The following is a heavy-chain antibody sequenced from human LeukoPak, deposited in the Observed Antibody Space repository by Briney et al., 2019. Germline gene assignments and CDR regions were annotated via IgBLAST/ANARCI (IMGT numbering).Heavy chain of an antibody. CDR2: ISGSGGST. Sequence: PGGSLRLSCAASGFTFSNYAMSWVRQAPGKGLEWVSAISGSGGSTYYADSVKGRFTISRDNSKNTLYLQRNSLRVEDTAVYYCAKGPVGYYDSSGYYYFDYWGQGTLVTASS. J-gene: IGHJ4*02. V-gene: IGHV3-23*01. CDR3: AKGPVGYYDSSGYYYFDY. CDR1: GFTFSNYA. D-gene: IGHD3-22*01.